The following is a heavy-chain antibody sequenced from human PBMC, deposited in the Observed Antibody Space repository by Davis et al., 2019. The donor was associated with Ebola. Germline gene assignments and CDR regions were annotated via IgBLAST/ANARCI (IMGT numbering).Heavy chain of an antibody. CDR2: MNPNSGNT. D-gene: IGHD3-10*01. CDR1: GYTFTSYD. CDR3: AGMQVRGVIIP. V-gene: IGHV1-8*01. J-gene: IGHJ5*02. Sequence: ASVKVSCKASGYTFTSYDINWVRQATGQGLEWMGWMNPNSGNTGYAQKFQGRVTMTRDTSINTAYMELSSLRSEDTAVYYCAGMQVRGVIIPWGQGTLVTVSS.